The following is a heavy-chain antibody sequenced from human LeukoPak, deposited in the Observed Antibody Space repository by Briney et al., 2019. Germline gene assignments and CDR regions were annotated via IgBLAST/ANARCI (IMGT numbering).Heavy chain of an antibody. CDR1: GYTFTSYA. CDR3: ARDLQADFWSGYFISRSNRLDGMDV. Sequence: GASVKVSCKASGYTFTSYAMNWVRQAPGQGLEWMGWINTNTGNPTYAQGFIGRFVFSLDTSVSTAYLQISSLKAEDTAVYYCARDLQADFWSGYFISRSNRLDGMDVWGQGTTVTVSS. D-gene: IGHD3-3*01. V-gene: IGHV7-4-1*02. J-gene: IGHJ6*02. CDR2: INTNTGNP.